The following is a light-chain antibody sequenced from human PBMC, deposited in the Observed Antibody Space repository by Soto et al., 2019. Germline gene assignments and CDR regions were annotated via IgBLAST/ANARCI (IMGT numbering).Light chain of an antibody. CDR1: SGDIGRYNY. Sequence: QSALTQPASVSGSPGQSITISCTGTSGDIGRYNYVSWYQQHPGEAPKLFIYNVNNRPSGVSNRFSGSKSGNTASLTISGLQAEDGAKYYCASYAITTTSGVVFGGGTQLTVL. CDR3: ASYAITTTSGVV. CDR2: NVN. V-gene: IGLV2-14*01. J-gene: IGLJ3*02.